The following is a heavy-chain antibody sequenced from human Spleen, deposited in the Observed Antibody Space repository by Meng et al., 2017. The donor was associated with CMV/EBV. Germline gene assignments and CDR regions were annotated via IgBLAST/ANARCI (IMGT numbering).Heavy chain of an antibody. CDR1: YTLTDYY. J-gene: IGHJ4*02. CDR2: IKPHSGGT. Sequence: YTLTDYYMHWVRQAPGQGLEWMGWIKPHSGGTKYAEKFQGRVTMTRDTSINTAYLEVNRLTSDDTAVYYCARGRRSSNYDLWSGYRYWGRGTLVTVSS. D-gene: IGHD3-3*01. V-gene: IGHV1-2*02. CDR3: ARGRRSSNYDLWSGYRY.